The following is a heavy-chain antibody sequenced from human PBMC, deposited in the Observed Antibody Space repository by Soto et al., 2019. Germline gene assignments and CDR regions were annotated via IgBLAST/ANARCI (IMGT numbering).Heavy chain of an antibody. CDR1: GGSISSYY. V-gene: IGHV4-59*12. D-gene: IGHD3-22*01. J-gene: IGHJ5*02. CDR2: IYYSGST. Sequence: AETLSLTCTVSGGSISSYYWSWIRQPPGKGLEWIGYIYYSGSTNYNPSLKSRVTISVDTSKNQFSLELSSVTAADTAVYYCARDSNYYDSSGYLTRLFDPWGQGTLVTVSS. CDR3: ARDSNYYDSSGYLTRLFDP.